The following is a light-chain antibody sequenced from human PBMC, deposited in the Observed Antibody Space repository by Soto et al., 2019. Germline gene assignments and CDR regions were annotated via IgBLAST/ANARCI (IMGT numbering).Light chain of an antibody. V-gene: IGKV1-13*02. Sequence: AIRGTQSPSSLSASVGDRVTITCRTSQGIRSALGWYQQKPGKVPKLLIYDASSLESGVPSRFSGSGSGTEFTLTISSLQPDDFATYYCQQYNTYSRTFGQGTKVDI. CDR1: QGIRSA. CDR3: QQYNTYSRT. CDR2: DAS. J-gene: IGKJ1*01.